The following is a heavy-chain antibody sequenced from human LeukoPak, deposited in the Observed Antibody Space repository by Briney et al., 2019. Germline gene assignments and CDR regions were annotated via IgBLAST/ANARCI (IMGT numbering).Heavy chain of an antibody. CDR1: GGSISSYY. V-gene: IGHV4-59*08. J-gene: IGHJ6*03. Sequence: SETLSLTCTVSGGSISSYYWSWIRQPPGKGLEWIGYIYYSGSTNYNPSLKSRVTISVDTSKNQFSLKLSSVTAADTAVYYCARQYCSAGSCYSLSYYYMDVWGKGTTVTVSS. CDR2: IYYSGST. CDR3: ARQYCSAGSCYSLSYYYMDV. D-gene: IGHD2-15*01.